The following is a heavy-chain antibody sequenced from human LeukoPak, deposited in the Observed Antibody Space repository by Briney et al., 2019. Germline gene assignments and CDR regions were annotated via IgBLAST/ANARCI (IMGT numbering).Heavy chain of an antibody. CDR2: INHSGST. CDR1: GGSFSGYY. V-gene: IGHV4-34*01. Sequence: SETLSLTCAVYGGSFSGYYWSWIRQPPGKGLEWIGEINHSGSTNYNPSLKSRVTISVDTSKNQFSLKLSSVTAADTAVYYCARPHGRGHSYGRFDYWGQGTLVTVSS. J-gene: IGHJ4*02. CDR3: ARPHGRGHSYGRFDY. D-gene: IGHD5-18*01.